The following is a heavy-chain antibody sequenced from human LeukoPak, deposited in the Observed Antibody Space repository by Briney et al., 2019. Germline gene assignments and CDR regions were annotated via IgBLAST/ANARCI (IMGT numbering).Heavy chain of an antibody. J-gene: IGHJ4*02. CDR1: GFTVSSNY. D-gene: IGHD3-10*01. CDR3: ARDYYGSGRGYFDY. V-gene: IGHV3-53*01. CDR2: IYSGGST. Sequence: GGSLRLSCAASGFTVSSNYMSWVRQAPGKGLEWVSVIYSGGSTYYADSVKGRFTISRDNSKNTLYLQMNSLRAEDTAVYYCARDYYGSGRGYFDYWGQGTLVTVSS.